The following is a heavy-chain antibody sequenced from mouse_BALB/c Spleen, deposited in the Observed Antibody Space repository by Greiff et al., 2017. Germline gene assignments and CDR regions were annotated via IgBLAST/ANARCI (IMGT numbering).Heavy chain of an antibody. CDR2: ISSGSSTI. J-gene: IGHJ1*01. CDR3: ARSGPSYWYFDV. D-gene: IGHD3-1*01. CDR1: GFTFSSFG. Sequence: DVMLVESGGGLVQPGGSRKLSCAASGFTFSSFGMHWVRQAPEKGLEWVAYISSGSSTIYYADTVKGRFTISRDNPKNTLFLQMTSLRSEDTAMYYCARSGPSYWYFDVWGAGTTVTVSS. V-gene: IGHV5-17*02.